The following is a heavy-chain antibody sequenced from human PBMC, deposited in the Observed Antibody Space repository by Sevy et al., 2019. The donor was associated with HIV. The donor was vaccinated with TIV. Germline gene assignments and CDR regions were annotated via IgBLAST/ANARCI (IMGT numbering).Heavy chain of an antibody. J-gene: IGHJ3*02. V-gene: IGHV3-21*01. CDR3: ARTNDHGVLGAFDI. CDR2: ISTSSSYI. CDR1: GFTFRSYS. Sequence: GGSLRLSCAASGFTFRSYSMNWVRQAPGKGLEWVSSISTSSSYIYYADSLKGRFTISRDNAKNSLYLQMNSLRVEDTAVYYCARTNDHGVLGAFDIWGQGTMVTVSS. D-gene: IGHD4-17*01.